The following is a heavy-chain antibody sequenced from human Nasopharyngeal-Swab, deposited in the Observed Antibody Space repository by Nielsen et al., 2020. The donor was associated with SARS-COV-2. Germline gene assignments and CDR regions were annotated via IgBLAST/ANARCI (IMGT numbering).Heavy chain of an antibody. J-gene: IGHJ6*03. D-gene: IGHD2-2*01. CDR1: GGSISSYY. V-gene: IGHV4-59*01. CDR3: AKIVVVPAARVFSYYYYVDV. CDR2: IYYSGST. Sequence: SETLSLTCTVSGGSISSYYWSWIRQPPGKGLEWIGYIYYSGSTNYNPSLKSRVTISVDTSKNQFSLKLSSVTAADTAVYYCAKIVVVPAARVFSYYYYVDVWGKGTTVTVSS.